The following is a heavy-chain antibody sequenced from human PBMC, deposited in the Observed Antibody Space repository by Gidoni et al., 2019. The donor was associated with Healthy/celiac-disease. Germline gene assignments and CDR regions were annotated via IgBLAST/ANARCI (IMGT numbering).Heavy chain of an antibody. CDR2: IYSGGST. CDR3: ARGSPPPVY. V-gene: IGHV3-53*01. CDR1: VFTVSSNY. J-gene: IGHJ4*02. Sequence: EVQLVESGGGLVQPGGSLILYCAASVFTVSSNYMSWVRQAPGKGLEWVSVIYSGGSTYYADSVKGRFTIYRDNSKNTLDLQMTSLRAEDTAVYYCARGSPPPVYWGQGTLVTVSS.